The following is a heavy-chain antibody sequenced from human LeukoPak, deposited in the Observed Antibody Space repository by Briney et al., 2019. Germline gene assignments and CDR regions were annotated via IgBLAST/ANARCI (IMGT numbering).Heavy chain of an antibody. Sequence: GGSLRLSCAASGFTFSSYSMNWVRQAPGKGLEWVSSISSSSSYIYYADSVKGRFTISRDNAKNSLYLQMNSLRAEDTAVYYCARRCIAAAANWFDPWDQGTLVTVSS. V-gene: IGHV3-21*01. CDR1: GFTFSSYS. CDR3: ARRCIAAAANWFDP. D-gene: IGHD6-13*01. CDR2: ISSSSSYI. J-gene: IGHJ5*02.